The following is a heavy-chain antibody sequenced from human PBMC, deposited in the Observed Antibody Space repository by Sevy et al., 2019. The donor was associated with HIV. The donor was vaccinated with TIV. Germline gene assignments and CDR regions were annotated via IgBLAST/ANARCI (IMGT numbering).Heavy chain of an antibody. CDR2: ISGGGGSK. Sequence: GGSLRLSCAVSGFTFSSHDMTWVRQAPGMGLEWVSGISGGGGSKWYADSVKGRFAISRDNSKNTLYLQMNTLRTEDTAMYYCARDLRSNFFDAFDIWGQGTMVTVSS. CDR3: ARDLRSNFFDAFDI. J-gene: IGHJ3*02. CDR1: GFTFSSHD. D-gene: IGHD3-3*01. V-gene: IGHV3-23*01.